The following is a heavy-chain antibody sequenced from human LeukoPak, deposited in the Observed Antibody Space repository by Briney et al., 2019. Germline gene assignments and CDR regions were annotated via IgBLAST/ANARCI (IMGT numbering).Heavy chain of an antibody. Sequence: PGGSLRLSCAASGFTFSNYAMSWVRQAPGKGLEWVSAISGSGGSTYYADSVKGRFTISRDNSKNTLYLQMNSLRAEDTAVYYCAKGSGYGSGSYYKGRIFDYWGQGTLVTVSS. J-gene: IGHJ4*02. V-gene: IGHV3-23*01. CDR1: GFTFSNYA. CDR3: AKGSGYGSGSYYKGRIFDY. D-gene: IGHD3-10*01. CDR2: ISGSGGST.